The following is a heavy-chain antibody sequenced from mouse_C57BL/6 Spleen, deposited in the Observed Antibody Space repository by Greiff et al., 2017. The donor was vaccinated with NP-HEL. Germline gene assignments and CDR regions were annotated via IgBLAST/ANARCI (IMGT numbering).Heavy chain of an antibody. Sequence: VHLVESGAELVRPGASVKLSCKASGYTFTDYYINWVKQRPGQGLEWIARIYPGSGNTYYNEKFKGKATLTAENSSSTAYMQLSSLTSEDSAVYFCARSGTSFDYWGQGTTLTVSS. CDR3: ARSGTSFDY. J-gene: IGHJ2*01. D-gene: IGHD3-1*01. CDR2: IYPGSGNT. V-gene: IGHV1-76*01. CDR1: GYTFTDYY.